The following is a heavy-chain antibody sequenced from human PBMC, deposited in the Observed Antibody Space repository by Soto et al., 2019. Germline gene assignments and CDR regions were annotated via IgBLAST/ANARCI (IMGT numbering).Heavy chain of an antibody. CDR2: IYWDDDK. Sequence: QITLKESGPTLVKPTQTLTLTCTFSGFSLSNSGVGVGWIRQPPGKALEWLALIYWDDDKRYSPSLKSRLTITKDTSKKQLVLTMTNMDPVDTATYFCSHLTTGGLYFDYWGQGTLVTVS. CDR3: SHLTTGGLYFDY. J-gene: IGHJ4*02. D-gene: IGHD4-17*01. V-gene: IGHV2-5*02. CDR1: GFSLSNSGVG.